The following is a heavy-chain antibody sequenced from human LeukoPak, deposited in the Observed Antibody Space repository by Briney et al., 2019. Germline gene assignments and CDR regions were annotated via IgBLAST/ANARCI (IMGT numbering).Heavy chain of an antibody. CDR1: GGSSSGYY. J-gene: IGHJ6*03. D-gene: IGHD3-3*01. V-gene: IGHV4-34*01. CDR2: INHSGST. Sequence: PSETLSLTCAVYGGSSSGYYWSWIRQPPGKGLEWIGEINHSGSTNYNPSLKSRVTISVDTSKNQFSLKLSSVTAADTAVYYCARGYYDFWSGYYYYYYMDVWGRGTTVTVSS. CDR3: ARGYYDFWSGYYYYYYMDV.